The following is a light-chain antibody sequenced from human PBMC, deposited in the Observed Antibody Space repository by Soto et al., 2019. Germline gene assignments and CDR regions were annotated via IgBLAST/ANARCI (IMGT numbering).Light chain of an antibody. CDR1: SSDVGGYNY. V-gene: IGLV2-14*03. CDR2: DVT. Sequence: QPALTQPASESGAPGQSITISCAGTSSDVGGYNYVSWYQQLPGKAPQLVIYDVTHRPSGVSDRFSGSRSGNTASLTISGLQAEDEADYYCTSFTSGSTPYVLGTGTKVTVL. J-gene: IGLJ1*01. CDR3: TSFTSGSTPYV.